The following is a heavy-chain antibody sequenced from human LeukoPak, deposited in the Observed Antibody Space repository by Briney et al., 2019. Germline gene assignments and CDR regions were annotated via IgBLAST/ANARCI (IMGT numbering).Heavy chain of an antibody. J-gene: IGHJ4*02. D-gene: IGHD6-13*01. CDR2: IYSGGLT. CDR1: GFDVSSKF. CDR3: AKDEAAAGGGLDH. Sequence: GGSLRLSCAASGFDVSSKFMTWVRQAPGKGLEWVSVIYSGGLTFYADSVQGRFTISRDNSKNTVYLHMNDLKADDTAVYYCAKDEAAAGGGLDHGGQGTLVIVSS. V-gene: IGHV3-53*01.